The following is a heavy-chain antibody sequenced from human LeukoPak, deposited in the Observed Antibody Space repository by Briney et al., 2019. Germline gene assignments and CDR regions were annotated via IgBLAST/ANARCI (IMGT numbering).Heavy chain of an antibody. Sequence: HPGGSLRLSCAASGFTFSSYWMSWVRQAPGKGLEWVANIKQDGSEKYYVDSVKGRFTISRDNAKNSLYLQMNSLRAEDTAVYYCASPREPYGDYEYFQHWGQGTLVTVSS. CDR3: ASPREPYGDYEYFQH. J-gene: IGHJ1*01. CDR2: IKQDGSEK. CDR1: GFTFSSYW. D-gene: IGHD4-17*01. V-gene: IGHV3-7*01.